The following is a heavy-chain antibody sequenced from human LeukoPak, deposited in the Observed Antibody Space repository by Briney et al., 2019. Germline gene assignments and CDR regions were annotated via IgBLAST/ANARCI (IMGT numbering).Heavy chain of an antibody. V-gene: IGHV1-69*13. J-gene: IGHJ6*03. D-gene: IGHD3-16*01. CDR3: ARALRLGRYYYYYMDV. CDR2: IIPIFGTA. Sequence: GASVKVSCXASGGTFSSYAISWVRLAPGQGLEWMGGIIPIFGTANYAQKFQGRVTITADESTSTAYMELSSLRSEDTAVYYCARALRLGRYYYYYMDVWGKGTTVTVSS. CDR1: GGTFSSYA.